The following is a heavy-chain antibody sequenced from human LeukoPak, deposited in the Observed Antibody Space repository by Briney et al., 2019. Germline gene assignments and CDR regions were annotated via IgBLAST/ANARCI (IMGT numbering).Heavy chain of an antibody. Sequence: ASVKVSCKASGYTFTSYDINWVRQATGQGLEWMGWMNPNSGNTGYAQKFQGRVTMTRDTSISTAYMELSSLRSDDTAIYYCARVRAPSFAQGGFDYWGQGTLVTVSS. CDR3: ARVRAPSFAQGGFDY. CDR2: MNPNSGNT. CDR1: GYTFTSYD. V-gene: IGHV1-8*02. D-gene: IGHD3-16*01. J-gene: IGHJ4*02.